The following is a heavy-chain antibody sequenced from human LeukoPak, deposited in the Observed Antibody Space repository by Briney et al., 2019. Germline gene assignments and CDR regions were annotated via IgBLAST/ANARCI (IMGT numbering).Heavy chain of an antibody. D-gene: IGHD3-10*01. CDR2: ISSSGSNI. CDR1: GFTFSSYE. Sequence: GGSLRLSCAASGFTFSSYEMNWVRQAPGKGLEWVSYISSSGSNIYYADSVKGRFAISRDNSKNTLFLQMDSLRAEDTAVFYCARGSGSGRYYAKDYWGQGTLVTVSS. J-gene: IGHJ4*02. CDR3: ARGSGSGRYYAKDY. V-gene: IGHV3-48*03.